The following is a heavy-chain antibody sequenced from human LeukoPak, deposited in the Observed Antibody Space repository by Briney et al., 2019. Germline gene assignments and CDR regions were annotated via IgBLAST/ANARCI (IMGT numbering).Heavy chain of an antibody. CDR3: ARANCGSTSCFYDNWFDP. CDR1: GGSISSSSYY. D-gene: IGHD2-2*01. V-gene: IGHV4-39*07. Sequence: SETLSLTCTVSGGSISSSSYYWGWIRQPPGKGLEWIGSIYYSGSTYYNPSLKSRVTISVDTSKNQFSLKLSSVTAADTAVYYCARANCGSTSCFYDNWFDPWGQGTLVTVSS. J-gene: IGHJ5*02. CDR2: IYYSGST.